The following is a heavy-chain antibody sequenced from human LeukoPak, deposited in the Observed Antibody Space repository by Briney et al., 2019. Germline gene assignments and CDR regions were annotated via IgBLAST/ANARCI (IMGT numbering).Heavy chain of an antibody. V-gene: IGHV4-59*01. CDR3: ARSSGWPIPGYNWFDP. D-gene: IGHD6-19*01. CDR2: IYYSGST. J-gene: IGHJ5*02. Sequence: PSETLSLTCTVSGGSISSYYWSWIRQPPGKGREWRGYIYYSGSTNYNPSLKSRVTISVDTSKNQFSLKLSSVTAADTAVYYCARSSGWPIPGYNWFDPWGQGTLVTVSS. CDR1: GGSISSYY.